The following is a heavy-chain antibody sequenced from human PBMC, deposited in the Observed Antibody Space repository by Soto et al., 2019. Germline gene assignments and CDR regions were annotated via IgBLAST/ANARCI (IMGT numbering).Heavy chain of an antibody. V-gene: IGHV4-39*01. CDR1: GGSISSSHYY. D-gene: IGHD2-2*01. CDR3: ARGTRHGFSSIDY. CDR2: VYDSGST. Sequence: QLQLQESGPGLVKPSETLSLTCTVSGGSISSSHYYRGWIRQPPGKGLEWIGSVYDSGSTYYNPSLESRVTISVDTSKNQFSLKLRSVTAADTAVYYCARGTRHGFSSIDYWGQGSLVTVSS. J-gene: IGHJ4*02.